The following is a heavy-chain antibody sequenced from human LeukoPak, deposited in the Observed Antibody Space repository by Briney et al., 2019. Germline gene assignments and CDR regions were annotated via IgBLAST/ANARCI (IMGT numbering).Heavy chain of an antibody. D-gene: IGHD6-19*01. Sequence: PGGSLRLSCAASGFTFSSYAMSWVRQVPGKGLEWVSGIGISGGNTHYADSAKGRFIISRDNSKNTLYLQINSLRADDTAVYYCAKDVGQWLVFWYFDLWGRGTLVTVSS. CDR3: AKDVGQWLVFWYFDL. J-gene: IGHJ2*01. CDR1: GFTFSSYA. V-gene: IGHV3-23*01. CDR2: IGISGGNT.